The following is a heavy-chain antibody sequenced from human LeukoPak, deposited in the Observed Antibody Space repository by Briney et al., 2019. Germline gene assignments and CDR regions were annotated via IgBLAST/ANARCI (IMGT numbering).Heavy chain of an antibody. J-gene: IGHJ6*03. CDR3: ARGPRSSTIGYYYYMDV. D-gene: IGHD2-2*01. CDR2: ISSSSSYI. V-gene: IGHV3-21*01. CDR1: GFTFSSYS. Sequence: MSGGSLRLSCAASGFTFSSYSMNWVRQAPGKGLEWVSSISSSSSYIYYADSVKGRFTISRGNAKNSLYLQMNSLRAEDTAVYYCARGPRSSTIGYYYYMDVWGKGTTVTVSS.